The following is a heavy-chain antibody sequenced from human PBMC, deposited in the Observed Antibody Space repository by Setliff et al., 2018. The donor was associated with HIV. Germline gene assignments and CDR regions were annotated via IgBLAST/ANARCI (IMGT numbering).Heavy chain of an antibody. D-gene: IGHD3-9*01. CDR3: ARGEPVDILTGYFDY. J-gene: IGHJ4*02. Sequence: SETLSLTCTVSGVSGGSINNYQWSWIRQPPGKGLEWIGYIYTSGSSNYNPSLKSRVTISGDTSKRQFSLKMSSVTVADTAVYYCARGEPVDILTGYFDYWGQGTLVTVSS. CDR2: IYTSGSS. CDR1: GGSINNYQ. V-gene: IGHV4-4*08.